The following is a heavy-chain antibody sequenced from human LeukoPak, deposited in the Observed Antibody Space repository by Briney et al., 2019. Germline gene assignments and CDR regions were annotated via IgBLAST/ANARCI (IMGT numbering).Heavy chain of an antibody. V-gene: IGHV3-23*01. J-gene: IGHJ4*02. CDR2: FSGSGGGT. Sequence: PGGSLRLSCAASGFTFSNHAMSWVRQAPGKGLEWVSAFSGSGGGTYYADSVRGRFTISRDNSKNTLYLQMNSLRAEDTAVYYCAKATGYLLWGQGTLVTVSS. CDR1: GFTFSNHA. D-gene: IGHD1-14*01. CDR3: AKATGYLL.